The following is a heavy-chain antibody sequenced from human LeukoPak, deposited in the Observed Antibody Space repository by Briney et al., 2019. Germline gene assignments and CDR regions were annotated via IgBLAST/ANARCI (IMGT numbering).Heavy chain of an antibody. CDR2: IYSTGST. D-gene: IGHD6-13*01. CDR1: GGSISSYY. J-gene: IGHJ4*02. Sequence: PSETLSLTCTVSGGSISSYYWSWIRQPAGKGLEWIGRIYSTGSTNYNPSLKSRVTMSVDTSKNQFSLRLSSVTAADTAVYYCARQIASACTAGFDFWGQGALVTVSS. V-gene: IGHV4-4*07. CDR3: ARQIASACTAGFDF.